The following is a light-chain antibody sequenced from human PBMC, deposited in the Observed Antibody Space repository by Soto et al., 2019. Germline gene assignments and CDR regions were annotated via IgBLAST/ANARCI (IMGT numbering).Light chain of an antibody. V-gene: IGLV2-23*01. CDR3: CSYAGSGTDNYV. J-gene: IGLJ1*01. CDR1: SSDIGTYNL. CDR2: EGI. Sequence: QSVLTQPASVSGSPGQSITISCTGTSSDIGTYNLVSWYQHYPGKAPKLMIYEGIKRPSGVSNRFSGSKSGNTAFLTISGLQAEDEADYYCCSYAGSGTDNYVFGSGTKLNVL.